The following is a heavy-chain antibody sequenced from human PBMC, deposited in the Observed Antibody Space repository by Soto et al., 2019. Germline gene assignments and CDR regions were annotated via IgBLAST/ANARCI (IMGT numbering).Heavy chain of an antibody. J-gene: IGHJ4*02. CDR2: IKQDGSEK. CDR3: ARDSITMDRPTYFDY. CDR1: GFTFSSYW. V-gene: IGHV3-7*01. D-gene: IGHD3-10*01. Sequence: EVQLVESGGGLVQPGGSLRLSCAASGFTFSSYWMSWVRQAPGKGLEWVANIKQDGSEKYYVDSVKGRFTISRDNAKNSLYLQMNSMRAEDTAVYYCARDSITMDRPTYFDYWGQGTLVTVSS.